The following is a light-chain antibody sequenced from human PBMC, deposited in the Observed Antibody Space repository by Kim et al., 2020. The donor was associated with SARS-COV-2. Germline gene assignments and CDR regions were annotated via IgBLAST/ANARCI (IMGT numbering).Light chain of an antibody. CDR3: CSSSGTYVV. CDR1: SSYVGGSDS. J-gene: IGLJ2*01. V-gene: IGLV2-11*01. CDR2: DVT. Sequence: QSALTQPRSVSGSPGQSVTISCTGTSSYVGGSDSVSWYQHHPGKAPKLMIYDVTKRPSGVPDRFSGSKSGNTASLTISGLQDDDEANYYCCSSSGTYVVFGGGTQLTVL.